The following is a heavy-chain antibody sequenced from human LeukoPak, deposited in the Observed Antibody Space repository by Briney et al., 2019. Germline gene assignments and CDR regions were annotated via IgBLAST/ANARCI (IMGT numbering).Heavy chain of an antibody. CDR1: GYTFTSYG. D-gene: IGHD4-17*01. Sequence: GASVKVSCKASGYTFTSYGISWVRQAPGQGLEWMGWISAYNGNTNYAQKLQGRVTMTTDTSTSTAYMELRSLRSDDTAVYYCARDSWDYGDYGGYYGMDVWGQGTTVTVSS. CDR2: ISAYNGNT. J-gene: IGHJ6*02. CDR3: ARDSWDYGDYGGYYGMDV. V-gene: IGHV1-18*01.